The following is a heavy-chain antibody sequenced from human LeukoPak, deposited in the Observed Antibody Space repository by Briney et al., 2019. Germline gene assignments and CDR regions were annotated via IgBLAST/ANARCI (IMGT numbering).Heavy chain of an antibody. CDR1: GFPLRSNW. CDR2: IQSDGSQE. V-gene: IGHV3-33*08. Sequence: GGSLRLSCAAPGFPLRSNWMHWVRQAPGKGLEWVAAIQSDGSQEYFADSVKGRSTISRDKSKSTMYLQIDTLRAEDTAVYYCARDSCLIKTCLDYWGQGTLVTVSS. D-gene: IGHD3-10*01. CDR3: ARDSCLIKTCLDY. J-gene: IGHJ4*02.